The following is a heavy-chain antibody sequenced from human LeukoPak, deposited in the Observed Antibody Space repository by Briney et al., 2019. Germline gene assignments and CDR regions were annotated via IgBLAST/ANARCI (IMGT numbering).Heavy chain of an antibody. CDR1: GYSFTSYW. V-gene: IGHV5-51*01. D-gene: IGHD3-16*02. Sequence: GESLKISCNGSGYSFTSYWIGWVRQMPGKGLEWMGIIYPGDSDTRYSPSFQGQVTISADKSISTAYLQWSSLKASDTAMYYCARLGPKTPYYDYVWGSYRYDAFDIWGQGTMVTVSS. CDR2: IYPGDSDT. CDR3: ARLGPKTPYYDYVWGSYRYDAFDI. J-gene: IGHJ3*02.